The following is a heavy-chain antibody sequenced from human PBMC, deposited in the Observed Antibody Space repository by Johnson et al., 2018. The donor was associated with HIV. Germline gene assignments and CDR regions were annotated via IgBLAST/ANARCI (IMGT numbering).Heavy chain of an antibody. V-gene: IGHV3-64*01. D-gene: IGHD3-3*01. CDR1: GFTFSDYP. CDR3: ATDYNFWSGRPDSFDV. CDR2: ITNTGGST. J-gene: IGHJ3*01. Sequence: DVQPVESGGGLVQPGGSLRLSCAASGFTFSDYPMHWVRQAPGKGLEYVSRITNTGGSTYYVTSVKGRFTTSRDHSKNTLSLQMDSLRAEDMAVYYCATDYNFWSGRPDSFDVWGQGTMVTVSS.